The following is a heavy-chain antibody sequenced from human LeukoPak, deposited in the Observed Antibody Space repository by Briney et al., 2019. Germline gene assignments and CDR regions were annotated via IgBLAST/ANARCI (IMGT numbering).Heavy chain of an antibody. Sequence: ASVKVSCKASGYTFTGYYMHWVRQATGQGLEWMGWMNPNSGNTGYAQKFQGRVTMTRNTSISTAYMELSSLRSEDTAVYYCARGVGRYNWFDPWGQGTLVTVSS. J-gene: IGHJ5*02. CDR1: GYTFTGYY. D-gene: IGHD1-26*01. V-gene: IGHV1-8*02. CDR3: ARGVGRYNWFDP. CDR2: MNPNSGNT.